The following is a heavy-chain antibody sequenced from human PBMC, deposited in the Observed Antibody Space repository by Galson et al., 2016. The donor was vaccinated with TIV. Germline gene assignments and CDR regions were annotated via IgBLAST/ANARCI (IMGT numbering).Heavy chain of an antibody. CDR3: ARDSGVFCHRASCFEWLDY. CDR2: ISFDGNSE. J-gene: IGHJ4*02. D-gene: IGHD3-3*01. V-gene: IGHV3-30-3*01. Sequence: SLRLSCAASGFAFRNYPIHWVRQAPGKGLEWVALISFDGNSEYFADSMKGRFTIPRDNSKNTLYLQMNSLRTEDTAVYFCARDSGVFCHRASCFEWLDYWGQGTLVTVSS. CDR1: GFAFRNYP.